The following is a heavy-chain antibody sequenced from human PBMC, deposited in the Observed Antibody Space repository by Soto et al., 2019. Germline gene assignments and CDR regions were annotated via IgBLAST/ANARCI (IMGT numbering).Heavy chain of an antibody. Sequence: QVQLVHSGTEVKKPGSSVKVSCKASGGTFRNYPINWVRQAPGQGLEWMGSIFPLTDIPDYAQNFQARLTISADKSTSTAYMELSSLTSYDTAMYFCARGPLVVLNYFESWGQGTLVTVSS. J-gene: IGHJ4*02. CDR1: GGTFRNYP. CDR2: IFPLTDIP. CDR3: ARGPLVVLNYFES. V-gene: IGHV1-69*04.